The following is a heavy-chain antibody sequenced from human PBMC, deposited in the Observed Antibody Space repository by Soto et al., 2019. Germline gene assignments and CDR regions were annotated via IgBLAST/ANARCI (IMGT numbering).Heavy chain of an antibody. Sequence: QLQLQESGSGLVKPSQTLSLTCAVSGGSISSGGYSWSWIRQPPGKGLEWIGYIYHSGSTYYNPSLKSRVTISVDRSKNQFSLKLSSVTAADTAVYYCARSSQESSGYYGGDYFDYWGQGTLVTVSS. D-gene: IGHD3-22*01. V-gene: IGHV4-30-2*01. CDR1: GGSISSGGYS. CDR2: IYHSGST. CDR3: ARSSQESSGYYGGDYFDY. J-gene: IGHJ4*02.